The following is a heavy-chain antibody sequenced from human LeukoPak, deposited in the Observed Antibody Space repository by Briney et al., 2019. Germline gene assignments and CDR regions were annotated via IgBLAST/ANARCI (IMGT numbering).Heavy chain of an antibody. D-gene: IGHD3-10*01. CDR1: GYTCTSYY. CDR2: INPSGGST. CDR3: ARGTTSGFGEEIKYDY. V-gene: IGHV1-46*01. Sequence: ASVKVSFKASGYTCTSYYIHWVRQAPGQGLEWMGIINPSGGSTSYAQKFQGRVTMTRDTSTSTVYMELSSLRSEDTAVYYCARGTTSGFGEEIKYDYWGQGTLVSVSS. J-gene: IGHJ4*02.